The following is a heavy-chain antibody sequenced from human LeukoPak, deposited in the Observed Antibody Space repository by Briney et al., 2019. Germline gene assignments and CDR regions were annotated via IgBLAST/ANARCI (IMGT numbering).Heavy chain of an antibody. CDR1: GYSFTSYW. Sequence: HGESLKIPCKGSGYSFTSYWSGWLRQMPGKGREGMGIIYPSDSDTRNSPSFQGQVTISAEKSISTAYLKWSSLKASDTAMYYCARRYDGRGGYYFDYWGEGTLVTVSS. J-gene: IGHJ4*02. CDR2: IYPSDSDT. D-gene: IGHD3-22*01. V-gene: IGHV5-51*01. CDR3: ARRYDGRGGYYFDY.